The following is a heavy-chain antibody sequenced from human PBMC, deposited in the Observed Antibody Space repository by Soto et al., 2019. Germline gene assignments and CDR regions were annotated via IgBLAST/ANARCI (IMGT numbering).Heavy chain of an antibody. J-gene: IGHJ5*02. V-gene: IGHV4-59*01. CDR2: IYYSGST. CDR1: GGSISSYS. D-gene: IGHD3-10*01. CDR3: ARSGITMVRGVIIDNWFDP. Sequence: PSETLALTCTVSGGSISSYSLSWIRQPPGKGLEWIGYIYYSGSTNYIPSLKSRVTISVDTSKNQFSLKLSSVTAEDTAVYYCARSGITMVRGVIIDNWFDPWGQGTLVTVSS.